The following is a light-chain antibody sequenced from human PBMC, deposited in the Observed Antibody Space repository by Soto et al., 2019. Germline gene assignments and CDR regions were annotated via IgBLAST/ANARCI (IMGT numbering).Light chain of an antibody. Sequence: AIKMTQSPSSLSASVGDRVTITCRASQGIRNDLGWYQQKPGKAPKLLIYAASSLQSGVPSRFGGSGSGTDFTLTITSLQPEDVATYYCLQDLSYPLTFGGGTKVEIK. CDR2: AAS. J-gene: IGKJ4*01. CDR1: QGIRND. CDR3: LQDLSYPLT. V-gene: IGKV1-6*01.